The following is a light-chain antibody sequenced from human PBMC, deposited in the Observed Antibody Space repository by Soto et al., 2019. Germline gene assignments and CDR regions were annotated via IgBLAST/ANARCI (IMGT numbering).Light chain of an antibody. J-gene: IGLJ1*01. CDR2: EVS. CDR1: TSDVGGYNF. Sequence: QSALTQPASVSGSPGQSITISCTGTTSDVGGYNFVSWYQLHPGKAPKLMIFEVSNRPSGVSNRLSGSKSGNTASLTISGLQAEDEPDYYCSSYTSSGTRVFGTGTKLTVL. CDR3: SSYTSSGTRV. V-gene: IGLV2-14*01.